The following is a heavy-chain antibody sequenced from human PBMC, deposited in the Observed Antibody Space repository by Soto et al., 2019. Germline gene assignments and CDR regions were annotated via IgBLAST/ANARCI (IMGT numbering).Heavy chain of an antibody. D-gene: IGHD3-3*01. V-gene: IGHV3-23*01. J-gene: IGHJ4*02. Sequence: EVQLLESGGGLVQPGGSLRLSCAASGLTFRRYAMSWVRQAPGKGLEWVSAISGSGGSTYYADSVKGRFTISRDNSKNPLHLQMNSLRADDTAVYYCAKDPLYYDFWSGYFDYWGQGTLVTVSS. CDR2: ISGSGGST. CDR3: AKDPLYYDFWSGYFDY. CDR1: GLTFRRYA.